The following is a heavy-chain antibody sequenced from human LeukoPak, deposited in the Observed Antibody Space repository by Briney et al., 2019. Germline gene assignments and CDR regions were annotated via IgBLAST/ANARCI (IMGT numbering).Heavy chain of an antibody. CDR1: VGSISSYY. CDR2: IYYSGST. V-gene: IGHV4-59*01. J-gene: IGHJ4*02. Sequence: SETLSLTCTVSVGSISSYYWSWIRQPPGKGLEWIGYIYYSGSTNYNPSLKSRVTISVDTSKNQFSLKLSSVTAADTAVYYCARVGNYYDSSGYLDYWGQGTLVTVSS. CDR3: ARVGNYYDSSGYLDY. D-gene: IGHD3-22*01.